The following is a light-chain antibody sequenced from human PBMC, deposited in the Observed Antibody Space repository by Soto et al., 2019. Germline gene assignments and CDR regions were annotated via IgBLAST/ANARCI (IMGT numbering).Light chain of an antibody. CDR2: RNN. CDR3: AAWDDSLSGYI. CDR1: TSNIGSNY. J-gene: IGLJ1*01. V-gene: IGLV1-47*01. Sequence: QSVLTQPPSASGTPGQRVTISCSGSTSNIGSNYVYWYQQLPGTAPKLLIYRNNQRPSGVPDRFSGAKSGTSASLAISGLXSEDEADYYCAAWDDSLSGYIFGTGTKVT.